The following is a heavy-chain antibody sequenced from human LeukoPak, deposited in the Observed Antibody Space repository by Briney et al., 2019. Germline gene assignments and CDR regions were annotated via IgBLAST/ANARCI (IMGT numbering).Heavy chain of an antibody. D-gene: IGHD3-9*01. CDR1: GYTFTCYG. Sequence: ASVKVSCKASGYTFTCYGISWVRQAPGQGLEWMGWISAYNGNTNYAQKLQGRVTMTTDTSTSTAYMELRSMRSDDTAVYYCARDWDDILTGDYWGQGTLVTVSS. CDR3: ARDWDDILTGDY. V-gene: IGHV1-18*01. CDR2: ISAYNGNT. J-gene: IGHJ4*02.